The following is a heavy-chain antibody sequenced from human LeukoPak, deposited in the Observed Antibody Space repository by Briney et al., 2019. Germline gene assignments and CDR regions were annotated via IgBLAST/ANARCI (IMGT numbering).Heavy chain of an antibody. D-gene: IGHD6-13*01. CDR3: ARAAFRSSWYSLWFDP. CDR1: GITLSNYG. CDR2: ISDSGGRT. Sequence: PGGSLRLSCAVSGITLSNYGMSWVRQAPGKGLEWVAGISDSGGRTNYADSVKGRFTISRDNAKNSLYLQMNSLRAEDTAVYYCARAAFRSSWYSLWFDPWGQGTLVTVSS. J-gene: IGHJ5*02. V-gene: IGHV3-23*01.